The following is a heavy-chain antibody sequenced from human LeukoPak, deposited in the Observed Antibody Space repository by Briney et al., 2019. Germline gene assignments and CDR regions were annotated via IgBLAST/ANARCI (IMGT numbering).Heavy chain of an antibody. Sequence: GGSLRLSCAASGFTFSNYGMSWLRQAPGKGLEWVSAITGSGDDAYYADSVHGRFTMSRDNSKSTLYLQMSSLRVEDTAVYYCAKESRGSSPEFWGQGTLVTVPS. V-gene: IGHV3-23*01. CDR1: GFTFSNYG. CDR3: AKESRGSSPEF. D-gene: IGHD1-26*01. CDR2: ITGSGDDA. J-gene: IGHJ1*01.